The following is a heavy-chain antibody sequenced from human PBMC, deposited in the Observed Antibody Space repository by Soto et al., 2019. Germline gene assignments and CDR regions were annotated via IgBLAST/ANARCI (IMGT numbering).Heavy chain of an antibody. V-gene: IGHV3-23*01. D-gene: IGHD6-19*01. CDR3: SRQAGYSSDPFDS. CDR1: GFTFGTYA. CDR2: ISGGGVGT. J-gene: IGHJ4*02. Sequence: EVLLLESGGGLVQPGESLRLSCAASGFTFGTYAMSWVRQAPGKGLEWVSTISGGGVGTYYADSVKGRFAISRDNSRNILFRQMNSMRAEDTALYYCSRQAGYSSDPFDSWGPGTLVTVSS.